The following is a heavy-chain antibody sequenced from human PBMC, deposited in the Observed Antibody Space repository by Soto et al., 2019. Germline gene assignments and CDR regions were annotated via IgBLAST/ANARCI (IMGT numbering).Heavy chain of an antibody. J-gene: IGHJ3*02. V-gene: IGHV4-30-2*01. CDR3: PPSRNFFQI. CDR2: IYNSGST. Sequence: QLQLQESGSGLVKPSQTLSLTCAVSGGYISGGYYSWSWIRQPPGKGLEWIGFIYNSGSTYYNSSLKVRVPAPGDRSMNHFSLKLTFFAAADTAVYYCPPSRNFFQIWGQGKRCTFS. CDR1: GGYISGGYYS.